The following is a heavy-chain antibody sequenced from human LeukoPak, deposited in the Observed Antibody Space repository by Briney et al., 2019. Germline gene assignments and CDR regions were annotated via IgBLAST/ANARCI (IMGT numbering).Heavy chain of an antibody. CDR1: GGSISSYY. CDR3: ARRKGYCSSTSCLYYYYYMDV. J-gene: IGHJ6*03. CDR2: IYTSGST. V-gene: IGHV4-4*09. D-gene: IGHD2-2*01. Sequence: SETLSLTCTVSGGSISSYYWNWIRQPPGKGLEWIGYIYTSGSTNYNPSLKSRVTISVDTSKNQFSLKLSSVTAADTAVYYCARRKGYCSSTSCLYYYYYMDVWGKGTTVTVSS.